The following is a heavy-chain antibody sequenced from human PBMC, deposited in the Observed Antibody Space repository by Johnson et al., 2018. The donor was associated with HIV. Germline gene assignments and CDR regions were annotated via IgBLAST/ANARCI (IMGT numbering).Heavy chain of an antibody. Sequence: QVQLVESGGGLVQPGGSLRLSCAASGFTFSNYAMHWVRQAPGKGLEWVAVISYDGSNKYYADSVKGRFTISRDNFKNTLYLQMNSLGAEDTAVYYDASGVAVCKWVDIWGQGTMVTVSS. CDR1: GFTFSNYA. J-gene: IGHJ3*02. CDR2: ISYDGSNK. CDR3: ASGVAVCKWVDI. D-gene: IGHD6-19*01. V-gene: IGHV3-30*04.